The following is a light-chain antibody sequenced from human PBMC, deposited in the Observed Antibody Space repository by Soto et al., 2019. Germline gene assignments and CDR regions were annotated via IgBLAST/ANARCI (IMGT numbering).Light chain of an antibody. J-gene: IGLJ2*01. CDR3: SSYAGSNILV. Sequence: QSALTQPPSASGSPGQSVTISCTGTSSDVGGYNYVSWYQHHPGKAPKLIISEVDKRPSGVPDRFSGSKSGNTASLTVSGLQAEDEAHYYCSSYAGSNILVFGGGTQLTVL. V-gene: IGLV2-8*01. CDR2: EVD. CDR1: SSDVGGYNY.